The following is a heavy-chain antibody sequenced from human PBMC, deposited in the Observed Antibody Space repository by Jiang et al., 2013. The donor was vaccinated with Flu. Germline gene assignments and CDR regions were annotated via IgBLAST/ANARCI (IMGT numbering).Heavy chain of an antibody. CDR3: ARAEKYSGFELPYFVY. Sequence: LLKPSETPSLTCTVSGGSITSDDYYWVWIRQPPGKGLEWIGSIYYSGGTYYNPSLKSRVTLLVDTSKNHFSLKLRFVTAADTAVYYCARAEKYSGFELPYFVYWGQGILVTVSS. D-gene: IGHD5-12*01. V-gene: IGHV4-39*07. J-gene: IGHJ4*02. CDR2: IYYSGGT. CDR1: GGSITSDDYY.